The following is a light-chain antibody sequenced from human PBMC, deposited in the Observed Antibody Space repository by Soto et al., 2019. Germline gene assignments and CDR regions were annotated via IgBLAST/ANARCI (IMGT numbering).Light chain of an antibody. CDR2: AAS. V-gene: IGKV3-20*01. CDR1: QSVDSRY. Sequence: DIVLTQSPGTLSLSPGERATLSCRASQSVDSRYLAWYQQKPGQAPRLLIHAASIRATGIPDRFSGSGSGTDFTLTISRVEPEDFAEYYCQQYGNSPRYSFGQGTKLEIK. J-gene: IGKJ2*03. CDR3: QQYGNSPRYS.